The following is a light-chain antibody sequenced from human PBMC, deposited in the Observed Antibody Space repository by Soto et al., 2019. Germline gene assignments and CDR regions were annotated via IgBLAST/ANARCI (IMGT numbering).Light chain of an antibody. CDR2: AAS. CDR3: QQSYSTQYT. V-gene: IGKV1-39*01. CDR1: QSISTY. Sequence: DIQMTQSPSSLSASVGDRVTITCRASQSISTYLNWYQQKPGKAPKLLISAASSLQSGVPSRFSGSGSRTDFTLTISSLQPEDFATYYCQQSYSTQYTFGQGTKLEIK. J-gene: IGKJ2*01.